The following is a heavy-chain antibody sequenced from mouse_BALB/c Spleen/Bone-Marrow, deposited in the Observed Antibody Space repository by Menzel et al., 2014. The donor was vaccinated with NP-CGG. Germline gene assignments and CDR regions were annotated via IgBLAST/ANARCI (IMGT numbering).Heavy chain of an antibody. Sequence: QVQLQQSGAELVKPGASVKLSCKASGYTFTDYIIHWIKQRSGQGLEWIGWFYPGSGNIKYNEKFKDKATLTADKSSSTVYMELSRLTSEDSAVYFCTRHFYGSSYFDCWGQGTTLTVSS. V-gene: IGHV1-62-2*01. J-gene: IGHJ2*01. CDR3: TRHFYGSSYFDC. CDR1: GYTFTDYI. CDR2: FYPGSGNI. D-gene: IGHD1-1*01.